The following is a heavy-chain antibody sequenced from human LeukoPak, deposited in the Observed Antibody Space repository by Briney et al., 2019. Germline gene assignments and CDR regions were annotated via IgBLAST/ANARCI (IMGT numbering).Heavy chain of an antibody. V-gene: IGHV3-30*04. D-gene: IGHD3-22*01. CDR3: AKPKYYYDSSGYYVDY. Sequence: GGSLRLSCAASGFTLSSYTMHWVRQAPGKGLEWVTVILYDGETKYYADSVKGRFTISRDNSKNTVYLQMNSLRVEDTAVYYCAKPKYYYDSSGYYVDYWGQGTLVTVSS. CDR1: GFTLSSYT. CDR2: ILYDGETK. J-gene: IGHJ4*02.